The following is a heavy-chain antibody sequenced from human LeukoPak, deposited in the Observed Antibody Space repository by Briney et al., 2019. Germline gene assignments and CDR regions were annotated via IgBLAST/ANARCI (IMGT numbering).Heavy chain of an antibody. CDR1: GYTFTSYY. V-gene: IGHV1-46*01. J-gene: IGHJ4*02. CDR2: INPSGGST. CDR3: ARVAGDYVWGSYQGYFDY. D-gene: IGHD3-16*02. Sequence: ASVKVSCKASGYTFTSYYMHWVRQAPGQGLEWMGIINPSGGSTGYAQKFQGRVTMTRDTSTSTVYMELSSLRSEDTAVYYCARVAGDYVWGSYQGYFDYWGQGTLVTVSS.